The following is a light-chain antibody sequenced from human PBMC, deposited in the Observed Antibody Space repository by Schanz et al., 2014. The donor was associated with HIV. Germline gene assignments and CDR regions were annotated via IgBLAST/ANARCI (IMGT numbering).Light chain of an antibody. CDR3: QHYNSYSYT. V-gene: IGKV1-5*03. Sequence: DIQMTQSPSTLSASVGDRVTLTCRASQSIGNSLAWFQQKPGRAPKLLIYAASTFEPGVPATFSGSGSGTEFTLTISSLQPDDFATYYCQHYNSYSYTFGQGTKLEIK. J-gene: IGKJ2*01. CDR2: AAS. CDR1: QSIGNS.